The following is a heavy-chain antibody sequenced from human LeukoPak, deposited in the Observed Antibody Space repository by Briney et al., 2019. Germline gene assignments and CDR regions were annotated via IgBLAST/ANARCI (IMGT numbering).Heavy chain of an antibody. CDR3: ARDLGSGWYILFDY. CDR1: GGSISNYY. V-gene: IGHV4-59*12. J-gene: IGHJ4*02. Sequence: SETLSLTCIVSGGSISNYYWSWIRQPPGKGLEWIGYIYYSGTTNYNPSLKSRVTISVDTSKNQFSLKLSSVTAADTAVYYCARDLGSGWYILFDYWGQGTLVTVSS. D-gene: IGHD6-19*01. CDR2: IYYSGTT.